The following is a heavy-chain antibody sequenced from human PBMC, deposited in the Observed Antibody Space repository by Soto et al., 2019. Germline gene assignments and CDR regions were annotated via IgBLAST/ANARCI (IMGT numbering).Heavy chain of an antibody. CDR2: INPNGGST. CDR3: ALPKNTLGWYSF. Sequence: QVQVVPSGAGVKKPGASVKVSCKTSGYTFINYHVHWVRQAPGQGLEWMGAINPNGGSTTYAQHLQGRITMTSDASTSAVYMDLSSLRSDDTAVYYCALPKNTLGWYSFWGQGALVTVS. V-gene: IGHV1-46*01. D-gene: IGHD6-19*01. CDR1: GYTFINYH. J-gene: IGHJ4*02.